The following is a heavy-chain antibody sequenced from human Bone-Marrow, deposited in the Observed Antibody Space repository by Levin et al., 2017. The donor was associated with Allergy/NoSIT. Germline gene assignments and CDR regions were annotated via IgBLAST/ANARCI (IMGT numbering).Heavy chain of an antibody. Sequence: GSLRLSCAVSSYSIRSAYYWGWIRQPPGKGLEYIGSIHHSGNIHYNPSLQRRVTMSVDTSKNQFSLKLTSVTAADTAVYYCARSLYGDYGGDDAFALWGQGTMVTVSS. J-gene: IGHJ3*01. V-gene: IGHV4-38-2*01. D-gene: IGHD4-17*01. CDR2: IHHSGNI. CDR3: ARSLYGDYGGDDAFAL. CDR1: SYSIRSAYY.